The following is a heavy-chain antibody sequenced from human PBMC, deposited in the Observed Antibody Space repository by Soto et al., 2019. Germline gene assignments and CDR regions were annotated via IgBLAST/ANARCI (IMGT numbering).Heavy chain of an antibody. CDR3: ARDVAVREEY. J-gene: IGHJ4*02. Sequence: EVQLVESGGGLVQPGGSLRLSCAASGFTFSSYSMKWVRQAPGKGLEWLSFISGSGTTIHYADSEKGRFTISRDNAKNSLYLQMNSLRAEDTAVYYCARDVAVREEYWGQGTQVTVSS. V-gene: IGHV3-48*01. D-gene: IGHD3-10*01. CDR1: GFTFSSYS. CDR2: ISGSGTTI.